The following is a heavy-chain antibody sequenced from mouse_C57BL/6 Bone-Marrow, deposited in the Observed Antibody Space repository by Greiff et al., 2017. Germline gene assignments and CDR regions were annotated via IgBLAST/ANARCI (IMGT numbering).Heavy chain of an antibody. CDR3: ERNTKQGITTVAYPYYAMDY. D-gene: IGHD1-1*01. Sequence: DVKLVESGGGLVQPGGSLSLSCAASGFTFTDYYMSWVRPPPGKALEWLGFIRNKANGYTTEYRASVKGRFTISSDNSQSILYLQMNALRDEDSATYYCERNTKQGITTVAYPYYAMDYWGQGTSVTVSS. CDR1: GFTFTDYY. J-gene: IGHJ4*01. CDR2: IRNKANGYTT. V-gene: IGHV7-3*01.